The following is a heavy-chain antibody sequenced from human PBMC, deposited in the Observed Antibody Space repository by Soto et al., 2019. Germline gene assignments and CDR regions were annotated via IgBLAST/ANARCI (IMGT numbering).Heavy chain of an antibody. CDR1: GFILNNYW. Sequence: LRLSCAASGFILNNYWMHWVRQTPGKGLEWVSRISADGNTINYADSVRGRFTISRDNAKNTLFLQLNSLTAEDTAVYYCTRVVVGSAGEFDYWGQGTLVTVSS. CDR3: TRVVVGSAGEFDY. J-gene: IGHJ4*02. D-gene: IGHD1-26*01. V-gene: IGHV3-74*01. CDR2: ISADGNTI.